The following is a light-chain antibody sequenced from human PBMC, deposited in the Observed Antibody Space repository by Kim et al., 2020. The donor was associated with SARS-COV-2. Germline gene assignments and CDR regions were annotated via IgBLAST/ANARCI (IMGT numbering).Light chain of an antibody. V-gene: IGKV3-20*01. CDR3: QQYGSSPRT. Sequence: IVLTQSPGTLSLSPGERATLSCRASQSVSSSYFAWYQQKPGQAPRLLIYGTSSRATGIPDRFSGSGSGTDFTLTISRLEPEDFAMYYCQQYGSSPRTFGQGTKVDIK. CDR2: GTS. CDR1: QSVSSSY. J-gene: IGKJ1*01.